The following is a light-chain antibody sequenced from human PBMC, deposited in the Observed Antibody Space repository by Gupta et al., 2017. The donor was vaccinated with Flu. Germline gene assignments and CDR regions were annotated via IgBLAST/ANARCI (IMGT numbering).Light chain of an antibody. V-gene: IGKV1-5*03. CDR1: QSSDSW. J-gene: IGKJ1*01. CDR2: EAS. CDR3: QQDGSYPST. Sequence: PSALSASVGDRVTITCRTSQSSDSWLDWYHHKPGKAQEVLIYEASNLESGVPSRFSGSKSGTEFTLTISSLQPDDFATYYCQQDGSYPSTFGQGTTVEVK.